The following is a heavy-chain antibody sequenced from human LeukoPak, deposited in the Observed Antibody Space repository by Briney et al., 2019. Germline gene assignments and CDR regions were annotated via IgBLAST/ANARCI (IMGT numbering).Heavy chain of an antibody. J-gene: IGHJ4*02. V-gene: IGHV3-30-3*01. D-gene: IGHD6-6*01. CDR1: GFTFSSSW. CDR2: ISYDGSNK. Sequence: GGSLRLSCAVSGFTFSSSWMHWVRQAPGKGLEWVAVISYDGSNKYYADSVKGRFTISRDNSKNTLYLQMNSLRAEDTAVYYCARSRGGSSFYFDYWGQGTLVTVSS. CDR3: ARSRGGSSFYFDY.